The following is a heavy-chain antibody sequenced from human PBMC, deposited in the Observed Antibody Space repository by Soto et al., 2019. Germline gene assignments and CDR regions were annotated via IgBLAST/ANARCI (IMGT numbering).Heavy chain of an antibody. CDR2: IKSKTDGGTT. CDR3: TTDPVTMIVVVPSSG. J-gene: IGHJ4*02. CDR1: GFSFNNAW. Sequence: PGGSLRLSCVASGFSFNNAWMNWVRQAPGKGLEWVGRIKSKTDGGTTDYAAPVKGRFTISRDDSKNTLYLQMNSLKTEDTAVYYCTTDPVTMIVVVPSSGWGQGTLVTVSS. D-gene: IGHD3-22*01. V-gene: IGHV3-15*07.